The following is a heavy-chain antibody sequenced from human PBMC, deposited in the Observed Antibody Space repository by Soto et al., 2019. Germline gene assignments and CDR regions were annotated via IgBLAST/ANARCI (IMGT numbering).Heavy chain of an antibody. CDR2: IDPSDSYT. D-gene: IGHD2-2*01. Sequence: GESLKISSKGSGYSFTNYWIGWVRQMPGKGLEWMGRIDPSDSYTNYSPSFQGHVTISADKSISTAYLQWSSLKASDTAMYYCASSPRGYCSSTSCRELGNYYGMDVWGQGTTVTVSS. CDR3: ASSPRGYCSSTSCRELGNYYGMDV. V-gene: IGHV5-10-1*01. CDR1: GYSFTNYW. J-gene: IGHJ6*02.